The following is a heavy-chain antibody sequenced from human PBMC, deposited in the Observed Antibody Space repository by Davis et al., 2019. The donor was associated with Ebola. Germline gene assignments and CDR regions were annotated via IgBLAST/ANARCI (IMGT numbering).Heavy chain of an antibody. CDR3: ADLGWGVDP. J-gene: IGHJ5*02. CDR2: IYYSGST. V-gene: IGHV4-59*08. D-gene: IGHD2-21*01. Sequence: MPSETLSLTCTVSGGSISSYYWSWIRQPPGKGLEWIGYIYYSGSTNYNPSLKSRVTISVDTSKNQFSLKLSSVTAADTAVYYCADLGWGVDPWGQGTLVTVSS. CDR1: GGSISSYY.